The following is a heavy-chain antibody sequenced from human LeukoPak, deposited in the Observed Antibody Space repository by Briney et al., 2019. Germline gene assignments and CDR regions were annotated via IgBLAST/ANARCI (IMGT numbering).Heavy chain of an antibody. Sequence: GESLKISCKGSGYRFTNHWIGWVRQMPGKGLEWMGIIYPDDSDTRYSPSFQGQVTMSVDKSINTAYLQWSSLKASDTAMYYCARDDGTGGSWFDPWGQGTLVTVSS. CDR3: ARDDGTGGSWFDP. CDR1: GYRFTNHW. CDR2: IYPDDSDT. J-gene: IGHJ5*02. D-gene: IGHD2-8*02. V-gene: IGHV5-51*01.